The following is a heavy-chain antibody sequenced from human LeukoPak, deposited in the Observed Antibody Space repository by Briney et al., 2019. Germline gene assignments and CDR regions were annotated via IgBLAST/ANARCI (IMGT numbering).Heavy chain of an antibody. Sequence: ASVKVSCKASGYTFTSYYMHWVRQAPGQGFEWMGIINPSGGSTSYAQKFQGRVTMTRDTSTSTVYMELSSLRSEDTAVYYCARDSGDYVWGSYIGYFDYWGQGTLVTVSS. CDR2: INPSGGST. CDR3: ARDSGDYVWGSYIGYFDY. J-gene: IGHJ4*02. CDR1: GYTFTSYY. D-gene: IGHD3-16*01. V-gene: IGHV1-46*01.